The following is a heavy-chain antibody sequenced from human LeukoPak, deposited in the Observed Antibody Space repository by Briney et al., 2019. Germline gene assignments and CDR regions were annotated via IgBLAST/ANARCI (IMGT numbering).Heavy chain of an antibody. CDR1: GFTFSSYW. V-gene: IGHV3-7*03. CDR2: IKQDGSEK. D-gene: IGHD3-22*01. CDR3: ARDKGDYDSSGSLFVF. J-gene: IGHJ4*02. Sequence: PGGSLRLSCAASGFTFSSYWMSWVRQAPGTGLEWVANIKQDGSEKYYVDSVKGRFTISRDNAKNSLYLQMNYLRAEDTAVYYCARDKGDYDSSGSLFVFGGQGTLVTVSS.